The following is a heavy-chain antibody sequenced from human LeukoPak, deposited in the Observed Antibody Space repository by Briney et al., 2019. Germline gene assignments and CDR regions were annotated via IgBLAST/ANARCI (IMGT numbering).Heavy chain of an antibody. V-gene: IGHV1-2*02. CDR3: VRSSYDSSLRFDDY. J-gene: IGHJ4*02. D-gene: IGHD3-22*01. Sequence: ASVKVSCKASGYTFTAYYLHWVRQAPGQGLEWMGWLNPYSGDTNYAQNFQGRVTMTRDTSINTAYMELSRLRSYDMAVYYCVRSSYDSSLRFDDYWGQGTLVTVSS. CDR1: GYTFTAYY. CDR2: LNPYSGDT.